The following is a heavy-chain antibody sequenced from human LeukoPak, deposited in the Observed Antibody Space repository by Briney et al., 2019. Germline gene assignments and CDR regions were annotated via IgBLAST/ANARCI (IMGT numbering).Heavy chain of an antibody. CDR2: INSDGSST. V-gene: IGHV3-74*01. CDR3: ARDPRNYGIDY. CDR1: GFTFSSDW. D-gene: IGHD1-7*01. J-gene: IGHJ4*02. Sequence: SGGSLRLSCAASGFTFSSDWMHWVRQAPGKGLVWVSRINSDGSSTSYADSVKGRFTISRDNAKNTLYLQMNSLRAEDTAVYYCARDPRNYGIDYWGQGTLVTVSS.